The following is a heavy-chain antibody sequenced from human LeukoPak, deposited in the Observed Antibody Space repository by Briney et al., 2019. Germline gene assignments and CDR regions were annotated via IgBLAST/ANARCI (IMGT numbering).Heavy chain of an antibody. Sequence: GGSLRLSCAASGFTLSSYSMNWVRQAPGKGLEWVSAISGSGGSTYYADSVKGRFTISRDNSKNTLYLQMNSLRAEDTAVYYCAKCPSLWFETTTNWFDPWGQGTLVTVSS. D-gene: IGHD3-10*01. J-gene: IGHJ5*02. V-gene: IGHV3-23*01. CDR1: GFTLSSYS. CDR2: ISGSGGST. CDR3: AKCPSLWFETTTNWFDP.